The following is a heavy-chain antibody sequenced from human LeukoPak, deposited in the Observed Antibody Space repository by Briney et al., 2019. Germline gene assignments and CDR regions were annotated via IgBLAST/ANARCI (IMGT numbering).Heavy chain of an antibody. CDR3: ARGTKDLKYGDYGYYFDY. D-gene: IGHD4-17*01. CDR2: INPSGGST. Sequence: ASVKVSCKASGYTFTSYYMHWVRQAPGQGLEWMGIINPSGGSTSYAQKFQGRVTMTRDMSTSTVYMELSSLRSEDTAVYYCARGTKDLKYGDYGYYFDYWGQGTLVTVSS. V-gene: IGHV1-46*01. J-gene: IGHJ4*02. CDR1: GYTFTSYY.